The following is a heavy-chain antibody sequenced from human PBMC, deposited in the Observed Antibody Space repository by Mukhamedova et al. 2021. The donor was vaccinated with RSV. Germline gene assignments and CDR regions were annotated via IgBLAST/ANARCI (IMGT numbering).Heavy chain of an antibody. D-gene: IGHD4-17*01. CDR3: ARARNDYGDAFDI. CDR2: ISSSSSTI. Sequence: EWVSYISSSSSTIYYADSVKGRFTISRDNAKNSLYLQMNSLRAEDTAVYYCARARNDYGDAFDIWGQGTMVTVSS. V-gene: IGHV3-48*04. J-gene: IGHJ3*02.